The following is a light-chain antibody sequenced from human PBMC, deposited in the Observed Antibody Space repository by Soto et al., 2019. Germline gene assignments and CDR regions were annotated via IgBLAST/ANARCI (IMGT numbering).Light chain of an antibody. V-gene: IGLV2-8*01. J-gene: IGLJ1*01. Sequence: LTQPPSASGSPGQSVTISCTGTSSDVGGYNYVSWYQQHPGKAPKLMIYEVSKRPSGVPDRFSGSKSGNTASLTVSGLQAEDEADYYCSSYAGSNNFVLGTATKVTV. CDR1: SSDVGGYNY. CDR3: SSYAGSNNFV. CDR2: EVS.